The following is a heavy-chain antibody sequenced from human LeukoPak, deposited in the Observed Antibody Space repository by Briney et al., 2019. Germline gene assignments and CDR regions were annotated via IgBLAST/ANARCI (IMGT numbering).Heavy chain of an antibody. J-gene: IGHJ5*02. CDR3: ARSPAYCSGGTCYGHNWFDP. CDR2: SNPRGGST. CDR1: GDTFTNHY. V-gene: IGHV1-46*01. D-gene: IGHD2-15*01. Sequence: ASVKVSCKASGDTFTNHYIHWVRQAPGQGLEWMGISNPRGGSTSHAQKFQGRVTMTTGTSTSTVYMEVSSLRSEDTAVYYCARSPAYCSGGTCYGHNWFDPWGQGTLVTVSS.